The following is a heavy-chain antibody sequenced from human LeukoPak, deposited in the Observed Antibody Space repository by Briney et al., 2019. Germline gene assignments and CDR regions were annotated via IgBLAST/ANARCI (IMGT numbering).Heavy chain of an antibody. CDR1: GGSISGSISSYY. D-gene: IGHD6-19*01. Sequence: SETLSLTCTVSGGSISGSISSYYWGWIRQPPGKGLEWIGSIYYSGSTYYNPSLKSRVTISVDTSKNQFSLKLSSVTAADTAVYYCAREVAVAGDPADSYYYYYYMDVWGKGTTVTVSS. V-gene: IGHV4-39*07. J-gene: IGHJ6*03. CDR2: IYYSGST. CDR3: AREVAVAGDPADSYYYYYYMDV.